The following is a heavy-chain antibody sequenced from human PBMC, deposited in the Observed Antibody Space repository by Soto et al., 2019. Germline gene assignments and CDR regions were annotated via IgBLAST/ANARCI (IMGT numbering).Heavy chain of an antibody. V-gene: IGHV3-48*01. Sequence: HPGGSLRLSCAASVFTFSSYSMNWVRQAPGKGLEWVSYISSSSSTIYYADPVKGRFTISRDNAKNSLYLQMNSLRAEDTAVYYCARDVLARWYDSSGYLVVDINWYFDLWGRGTLVTVSS. CDR1: VFTFSSYS. J-gene: IGHJ2*01. D-gene: IGHD3-22*01. CDR2: ISSSSSTI. CDR3: ARDVLARWYDSSGYLVVDINWYFDL.